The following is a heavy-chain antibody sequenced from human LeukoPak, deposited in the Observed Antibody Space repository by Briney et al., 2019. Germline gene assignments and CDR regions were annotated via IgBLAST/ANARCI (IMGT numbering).Heavy chain of an antibody. CDR3: TTGWRVGATVRNY. J-gene: IGHJ4*02. D-gene: IGHD1-26*01. CDR2: ISSSSSYI. Sequence: GGSLRLSCAASGFTFSSYSMNWVRQAPGKGLEWVSSISSSSSYIYYADSVKGRFTISRDNAKNSLYLQMNSLKTENTAVYYCTTGWRVGATVRNYWGQGTLVTVSS. V-gene: IGHV3-21*03. CDR1: GFTFSSYS.